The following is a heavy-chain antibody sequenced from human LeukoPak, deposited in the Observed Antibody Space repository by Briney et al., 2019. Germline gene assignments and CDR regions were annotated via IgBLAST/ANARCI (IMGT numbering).Heavy chain of an antibody. CDR3: ARRLTQYDCFDP. Sequence: SQTLSLTCAISGDSFSSNSVTWNWIRQSPSRGLEWLGRTYYRSTWYNDYAVSVRGRITVNPDTSKNQFSLHLNSVTPEDTAVYYCARRLTQYDCFDPWGRGILVTASS. J-gene: IGHJ5*02. V-gene: IGHV6-1*01. CDR2: TYYRSTWYN. D-gene: IGHD2-2*01. CDR1: GDSFSSNSVT.